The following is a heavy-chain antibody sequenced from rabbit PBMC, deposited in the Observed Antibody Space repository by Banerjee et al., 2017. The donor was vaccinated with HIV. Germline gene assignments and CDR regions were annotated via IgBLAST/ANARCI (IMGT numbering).Heavy chain of an antibody. CDR1: GFSFSNKYV. CDR3: ARDAGGDGYAGYANFNL. J-gene: IGHJ4*01. Sequence: QEQLEESGGDLVKPEGSLTLTCTASGFSFSNKYVMCWVRQAPGKGLEWIACINTSSGNTVYASWAKGRFTISKTSSTTVTLQMTSLTAADTATYFCARDAGGDGYAGYANFNLWGQGTLVTVS. V-gene: IGHV1S45*01. CDR2: INTSSGNT. D-gene: IGHD7-1*01.